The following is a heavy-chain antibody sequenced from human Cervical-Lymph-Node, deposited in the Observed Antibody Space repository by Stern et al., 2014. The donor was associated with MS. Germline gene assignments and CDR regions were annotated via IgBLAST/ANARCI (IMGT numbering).Heavy chain of an antibody. CDR1: GDSIRSDGFS. V-gene: IGHV4-39*01. D-gene: IGHD2-2*01. CDR2: LEHSGSA. Sequence: VQLVESGPGLVEPSETLSLSCTVSGDSIRSDGFSWGWIRQSPGKGLDWIVSLEHSGSAYNTPSLDSGVNRSVATSKNQFSLNMNSVTAADTGAYFCARQRAPTYSTSWYFDNWGRGTLVTVSS. J-gene: IGHJ4*02. CDR3: ARQRAPTYSTSWYFDN.